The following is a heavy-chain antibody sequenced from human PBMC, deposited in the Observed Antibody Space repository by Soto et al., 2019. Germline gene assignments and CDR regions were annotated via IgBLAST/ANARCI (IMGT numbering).Heavy chain of an antibody. CDR3: SKDITMVRGVISFDYYYFGMDG. CDR1: GFTFDDYA. D-gene: IGHD3-10*01. CDR2: ISWNSGSI. V-gene: IGHV3-9*01. J-gene: IGHJ6*02. Sequence: LRLSCAASGFTFDDYAMHWVRQAPGKGLEWVSGISWNSGSIGYADSVKGRFTISRDNAKNSLYLQMNSLGAEDTALYYCSKDITMVRGVISFDYYYFGMDGWGQGTMVTVCS.